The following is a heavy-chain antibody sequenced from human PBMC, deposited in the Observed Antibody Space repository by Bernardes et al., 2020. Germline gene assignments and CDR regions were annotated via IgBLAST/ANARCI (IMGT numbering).Heavy chain of an antibody. V-gene: IGHV3-23*01. D-gene: IGHD3-10*01. Sequence: GGSLRLSCEASGFIFSRYAMSWVRQAPGKGLEWVSAITATGVSTYYSDSVKGRFTISRDNSKNTLYLQMNSLSAEDTAIYYCGHYAAGSYYQFWDQGTLGTVSA. CDR3: GHYAAGSYYQF. CDR1: GFIFSRYA. J-gene: IGHJ1*01. CDR2: ITATGVST.